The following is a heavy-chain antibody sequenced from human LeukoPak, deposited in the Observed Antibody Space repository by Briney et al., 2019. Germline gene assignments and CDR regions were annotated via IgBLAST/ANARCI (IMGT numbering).Heavy chain of an antibody. J-gene: IGHJ4*02. Sequence: SVKVSCKASGYTFTSYDINWVRQATGQGLEWMGWMNPNSGNTGYAQKFQGRVTMTRNTSISTAYMELSSLRSEDTAVYYCARGCVWFGELDDYWGQGTLVTVSS. D-gene: IGHD3-10*01. CDR3: ARGCVWFGELDDY. CDR2: MNPNSGNT. V-gene: IGHV1-8*01. CDR1: GYTFTSYD.